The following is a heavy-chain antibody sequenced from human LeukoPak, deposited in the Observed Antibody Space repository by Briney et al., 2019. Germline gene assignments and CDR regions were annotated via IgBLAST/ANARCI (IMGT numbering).Heavy chain of an antibody. V-gene: IGHV4-59*01. CDR1: GGSISSYY. CDR3: ARDLYYYDSSGTDAFDI. Sequence: SETLSLTCTVSGGSISSYYWSWIRQPPGKGLEWIGYIYYSGSTNYNPSLKSRVTISVDTSKNQFSLKLSSVTGADTAVYYCARDLYYYDSSGTDAFDIWGQGTMVTVSS. CDR2: IYYSGST. J-gene: IGHJ3*02. D-gene: IGHD3-22*01.